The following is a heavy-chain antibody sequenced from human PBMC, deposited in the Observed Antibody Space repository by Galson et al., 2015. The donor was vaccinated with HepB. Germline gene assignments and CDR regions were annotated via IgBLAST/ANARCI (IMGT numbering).Heavy chain of an antibody. CDR1: GFTFSSYG. CDR2: ISYDGSNK. Sequence: SLRLSCAASGFTFSSYGMHWVRQAPGKGLEWVAVISYDGSNKYYADSVKGRFTISRDNSKNTLYLQMNSRRAEDTAVYYCAKDRWQQLVPLWGIDYWGQGTLVTVSS. J-gene: IGHJ4*02. V-gene: IGHV3-30*18. D-gene: IGHD6-13*01. CDR3: AKDRWQQLVPLWGIDY.